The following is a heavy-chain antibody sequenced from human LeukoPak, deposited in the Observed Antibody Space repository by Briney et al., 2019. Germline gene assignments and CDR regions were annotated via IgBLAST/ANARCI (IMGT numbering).Heavy chain of an antibody. D-gene: IGHD3-10*01. J-gene: IGHJ6*03. CDR3: ARGAYYYGSGSYHYYYYYMDV. V-gene: IGHV4-39*07. CDR2: IYYSGST. CDR1: GGSISSSSYY. Sequence: SETLSLTCTVSGGSISSSSYYWGWIRQPPGKGLEWIGIIYYSGSTYYNPSLKSRVTISVDMSKNQFSLKLSSVTAADTAVYYCARGAYYYGSGSYHYYYYYMDVWGKGTTVTISS.